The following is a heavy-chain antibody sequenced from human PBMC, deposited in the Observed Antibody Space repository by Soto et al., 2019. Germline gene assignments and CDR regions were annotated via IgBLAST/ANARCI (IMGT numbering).Heavy chain of an antibody. CDR3: ARDLQPVDY. V-gene: IGHV1-18*01. Sequence: QVQLVQYGAEVKKPGASVKVSCKASGYTFSSYFISWVRQAPGQGLEWMGWISAYNGNTNYEQNLQGRVTMTTDTSTRTAYMGLRSRSSDDTAGYYWARDLQPVDYGGQGTLVTVS. J-gene: IGHJ4*02. CDR2: ISAYNGNT. CDR1: GYTFSSYF. D-gene: IGHD2-2*01.